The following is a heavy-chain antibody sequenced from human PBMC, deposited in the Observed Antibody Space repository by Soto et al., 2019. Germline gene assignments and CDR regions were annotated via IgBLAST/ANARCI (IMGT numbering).Heavy chain of an antibody. CDR2: ISGSGGST. Sequence: GTLSLTCAASGGSFSTYAWSWVRQAPGKGLEWVSDISGSGGSTYYADPVKRRFTTSRNNSKNTLYLQMNILGAEDTAVYCCARVLIAVALSHCMDVWGQGTTVTVSS. CDR1: GGSFSTYA. V-gene: IGHV3-23*01. J-gene: IGHJ6*02. CDR3: ARVLIAVALSHCMDV. D-gene: IGHD6-19*01.